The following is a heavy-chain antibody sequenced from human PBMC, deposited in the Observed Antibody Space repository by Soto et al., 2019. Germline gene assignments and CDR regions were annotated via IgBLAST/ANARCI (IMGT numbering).Heavy chain of an antibody. CDR1: GGSISSSSYY. CDR2: IYYSGST. Sequence: SETLSLTCTVSGGSISSSSYYWGWIRQPPGKRLEWIGSIYYSGSTYYNQSLKSRVTISVDTSKNQFSLKLSSVTAADTAVYYCASHDYDILTGYCSIYFDYWGQGTLVTVSS. CDR3: ASHDYDILTGYCSIYFDY. V-gene: IGHV4-39*01. J-gene: IGHJ4*02. D-gene: IGHD3-9*01.